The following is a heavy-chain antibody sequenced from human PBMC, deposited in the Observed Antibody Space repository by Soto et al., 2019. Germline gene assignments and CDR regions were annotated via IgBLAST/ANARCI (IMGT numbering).Heavy chain of an antibody. V-gene: IGHV1-3*04. Sequence: ASVKVSCKASGYSFTTHAMIWVRQAPGQRPEWMGWINTGNGNTRYSPKFQGRVNITRDTSASTAYMELSSLKSEDTAVYYCARGEQLYHYYYGLDVWGQGSTVTVSS. CDR1: GYSFTTHA. CDR2: INTGNGNT. CDR3: ARGEQLYHYYYGLDV. J-gene: IGHJ6*02.